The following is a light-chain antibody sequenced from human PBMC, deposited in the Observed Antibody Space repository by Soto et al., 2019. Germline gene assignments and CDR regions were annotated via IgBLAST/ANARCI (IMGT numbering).Light chain of an antibody. CDR2: DAS. CDR1: QSVNIY. Sequence: EIVLTQSPATLSLSPGERATLSCRASQSVNIYLVWYQQKPGQAPRLLIYDASNRATGIPARFSGSGSGTDFTLTISSLEPEDIAVYYCQQRSNWRVTFGGGTKVEIK. CDR3: QQRSNWRVT. V-gene: IGKV3-11*01. J-gene: IGKJ4*01.